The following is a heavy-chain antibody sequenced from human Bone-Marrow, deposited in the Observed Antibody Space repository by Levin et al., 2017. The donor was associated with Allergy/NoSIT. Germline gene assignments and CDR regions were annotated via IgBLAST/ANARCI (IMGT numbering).Heavy chain of an antibody. D-gene: IGHD3-22*01. J-gene: IGHJ5*02. V-gene: IGHV2-5*01. CDR3: AHAKIDSRGYNGGNWFDP. Sequence: SGPTLVKPTQTLTLTCTFSGFSLSTFGVPVGWIRQPPGKALEWLALIYWNDDKRYSPSLKSRLTITKDTSKNQVVLTMTNMDPVDTATYYCAHAKIDSRGYNGGNWFDPWGQGTLVTVSS. CDR2: IYWNDDK. CDR1: GFSLSTFGVP.